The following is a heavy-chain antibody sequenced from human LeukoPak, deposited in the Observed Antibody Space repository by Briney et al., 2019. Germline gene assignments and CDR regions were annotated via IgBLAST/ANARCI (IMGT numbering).Heavy chain of an antibody. CDR2: ISSSSSYI. V-gene: IGHV3-21*01. CDR1: GFTFSNYA. Sequence: GGSLRLSCAASGFTFSNYAMNWVRQAPGKGLEWVSSISSSSSYIYYADSVKGRFTISRDNAKNSLYLQMNSLRAEDTAVYYCASSPSPVVALDAFDIWGQGTMVTVSS. CDR3: ASSPSPVVALDAFDI. D-gene: IGHD2-15*01. J-gene: IGHJ3*02.